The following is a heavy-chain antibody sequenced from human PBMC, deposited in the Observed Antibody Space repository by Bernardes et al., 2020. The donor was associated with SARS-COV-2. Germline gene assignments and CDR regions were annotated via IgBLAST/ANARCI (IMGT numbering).Heavy chain of an antibody. CDR1: DYTFTNYW. D-gene: IGHD4-17*01. J-gene: IGHJ6*02. CDR2: IYPGDSDT. CDR3: ARRRYGDFGVDV. V-gene: IGHV5-51*01. Sequence: GESLKISCKGSDYTFTNYWIGWVRQMPGKGLAWMGIIYPGDSDTKYSPSFQGRVTISADKSVNTAYLQWSSLKASDTAIYYCARRRYGDFGVDVWGQGTTVTVS.